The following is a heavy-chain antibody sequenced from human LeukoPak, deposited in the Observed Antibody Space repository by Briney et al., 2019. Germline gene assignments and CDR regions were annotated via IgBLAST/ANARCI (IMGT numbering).Heavy chain of an antibody. D-gene: IGHD4-17*01. CDR3: TRDPYAYSQY. CDR1: GYTFTSYD. Sequence: ASVKVSCKASGYTFTSYDINWVRQAHGQGFEWMGWINPDSGNTGYGQKFQGRLTMTRDASISTAYMELSSLRSEDTAFYYCTRDPYAYSQYWGQGTLVTVSS. CDR2: INPDSGNT. J-gene: IGHJ1*01. V-gene: IGHV1-8*01.